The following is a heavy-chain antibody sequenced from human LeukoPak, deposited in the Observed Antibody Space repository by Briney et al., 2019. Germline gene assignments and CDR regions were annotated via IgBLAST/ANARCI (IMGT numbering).Heavy chain of an antibody. CDR1: GFTFSSYG. J-gene: IGHJ4*02. Sequence: GGSLRLSCAASGFTFSSYGMHWVRQAPGKGLEWVAALSHDGNNEFYADSVKGRFTISRDNSKSTLYLQMNSLRAGDTATFYCAKDNYYGSSAVIDYWGQGALVTVSS. CDR2: LSHDGNNE. D-gene: IGHD3-22*01. CDR3: AKDNYYGSSAVIDY. V-gene: IGHV3-30*18.